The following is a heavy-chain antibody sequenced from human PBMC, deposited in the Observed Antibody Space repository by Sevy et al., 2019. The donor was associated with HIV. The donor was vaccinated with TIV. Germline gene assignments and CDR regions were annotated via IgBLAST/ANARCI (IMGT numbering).Heavy chain of an antibody. J-gene: IGHJ6*02. D-gene: IGHD3-10*01. CDR2: ISSISNYI. CDR3: ARETSSFGEGIYYGMDV. V-gene: IGHV3-21*01. Sequence: GGSLRLSCAASGFTFSDYNMNWVRQAPGKGLEWVSSISSISNYIYYADSVKGRFTISRDNAKNSLYLQMNSLRAEDTAVCYCARETSSFGEGIYYGMDVWGQGTTVTVSS. CDR1: GFTFSDYN.